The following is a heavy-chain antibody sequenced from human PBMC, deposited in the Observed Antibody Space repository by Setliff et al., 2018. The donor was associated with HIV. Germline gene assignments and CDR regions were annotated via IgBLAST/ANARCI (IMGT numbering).Heavy chain of an antibody. D-gene: IGHD3-22*01. V-gene: IGHV1-69*05. CDR3: AITSRGYSLQRGGAFDI. Sequence: ASVKVSCKGSGDTFTTYVVSWVRQAPGQGLEWMGGRSPIFSTTNYAQEFQGRVTITTDEPTSRAYMELSSLRSEDTAVYYCAITSRGYSLQRGGAFDIWGQGTLVTVSS. CDR2: RSPIFSTT. J-gene: IGHJ3*02. CDR1: GDTFTTYV.